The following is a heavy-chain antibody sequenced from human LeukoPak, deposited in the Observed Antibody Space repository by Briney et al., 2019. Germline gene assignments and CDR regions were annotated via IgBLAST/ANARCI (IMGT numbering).Heavy chain of an antibody. V-gene: IGHV3-33*08. Sequence: GGSLRPSCAASGFTFSTYTMNWVRQAPGKGLEWVAVIWYDGSNKYYADSVKGRFTISRDNSKNTLYLQMNSLRAEDTAVYYCARDSTMVRGPLGYWGQGTLVTVSS. J-gene: IGHJ4*02. CDR1: GFTFSTYT. CDR2: IWYDGSNK. D-gene: IGHD3-10*01. CDR3: ARDSTMVRGPLGY.